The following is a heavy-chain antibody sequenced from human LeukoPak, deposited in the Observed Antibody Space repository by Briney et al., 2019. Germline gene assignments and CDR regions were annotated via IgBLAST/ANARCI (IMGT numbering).Heavy chain of an antibody. J-gene: IGHJ4*02. V-gene: IGHV3-53*01. Sequence: PGGSLRLSCAASGFTVSSNYMSWVRQAPGKGLGWVSVIYSGGSTYYADSVKGRFTISRDNSKNTLYLQMNSLRAEDTAVYYCATQPYSSGWYYFDYWGQGTLVTVSS. CDR3: ATQPYSSGWYYFDY. D-gene: IGHD6-19*01. CDR2: IYSGGST. CDR1: GFTVSSNY.